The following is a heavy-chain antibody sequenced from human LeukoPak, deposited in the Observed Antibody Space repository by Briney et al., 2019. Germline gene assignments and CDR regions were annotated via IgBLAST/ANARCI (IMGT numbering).Heavy chain of an antibody. CDR3: ARDRWGHSSGWYYFDY. CDR2: IYTSGST. J-gene: IGHJ4*02. D-gene: IGHD6-19*01. CDR1: GASISSYY. Sequence: SETLSLTCTVSGASISSYYWSWIRQPAGKGLEWIGRIYTSGSTNYNPSLKSRVTMSVDTSKNQFSLKLSSVTAADTAVYYCARDRWGHSSGWYYFDYWGQGTLVTVSS. V-gene: IGHV4-4*07.